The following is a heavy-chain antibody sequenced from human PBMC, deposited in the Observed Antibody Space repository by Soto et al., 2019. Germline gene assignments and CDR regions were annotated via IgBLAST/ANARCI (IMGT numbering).Heavy chain of an antibody. J-gene: IGHJ6*02. CDR1: GYTVTRYD. CDR2: MNPNSGNT. D-gene: IGHD5-18*01. Sequence: ASVKVACKASGYTVTRYDINWVRQATGQGLEGMGWMNPNSGNTGYAQKFQGRVTMTRNTSISKAYMELSSLRDEDTAVYYCARGRPYSYRYGMDVWGQVPTVTVSS. CDR3: ARGRPYSYRYGMDV. V-gene: IGHV1-8*01.